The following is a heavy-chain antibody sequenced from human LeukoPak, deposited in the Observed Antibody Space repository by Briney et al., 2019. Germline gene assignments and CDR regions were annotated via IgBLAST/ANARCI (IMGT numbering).Heavy chain of an antibody. V-gene: IGHV3-23*01. CDR3: AKDQRMTTVTTLDR. J-gene: IGHJ5*02. Sequence: PGGSLRLSCAASGFTFSSYAMSWVRQAPGKGLEWVSGISGSGGSTYYADSVKGRFTISRDNSKNTLYLQMNSLRAEDTAVYYCAKDQRMTTVTTLDRWGQGTLVTVSS. D-gene: IGHD4-17*01. CDR1: GFTFSSYA. CDR2: ISGSGGST.